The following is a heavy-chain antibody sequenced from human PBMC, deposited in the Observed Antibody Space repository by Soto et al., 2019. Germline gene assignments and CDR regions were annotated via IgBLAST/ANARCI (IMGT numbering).Heavy chain of an antibody. D-gene: IGHD3-22*01. Sequence: GGSLRLSCAASGFTFSSYAMSWVRQAPGKGLEWVSVISASGESTYYADSVKGRFTISRDNSKNTVYLQMNSLRAEDTAIYYCAKDPSGGYYRHFDYWGQGTLVTVSS. CDR3: AKDPSGGYYRHFDY. V-gene: IGHV3-23*01. CDR2: ISASGEST. CDR1: GFTFSSYA. J-gene: IGHJ4*02.